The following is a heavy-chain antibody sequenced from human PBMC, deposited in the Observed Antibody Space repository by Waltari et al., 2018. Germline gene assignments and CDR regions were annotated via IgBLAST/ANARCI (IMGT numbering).Heavy chain of an antibody. V-gene: IGHV3-33*01. CDR2: IWYGGRIQ. Sequence: QVQLVESGGGVVQPGKSLRLSCEASGFTFDEFGMHWVLQAPGKGLQWVAVIWYGGRIQNYSESVKGRFTISRDNAENILNLEMSGLRVEDTAVYYCARKKAGLLDAFDIWGQGTMVTVSS. CDR3: ARKKAGLLDAFDI. CDR1: GFTFDEFG. J-gene: IGHJ3*02. D-gene: IGHD2-15*01.